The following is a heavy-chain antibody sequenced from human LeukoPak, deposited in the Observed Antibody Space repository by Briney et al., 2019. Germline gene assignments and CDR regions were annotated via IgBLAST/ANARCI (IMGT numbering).Heavy chain of an antibody. D-gene: IGHD1-26*01. V-gene: IGHV4-59*01. CDR1: GGSISSYY. CDR3: ARDSTPVAATGFDY. CDR2: IYYSGST. J-gene: IGHJ4*02. Sequence: SETLSLTCTVSGGSISSYYWSWIRQPPGKGLEWIGYIYYSGSTNYNPSLKSRVTISVDTSKNQSSLKLSSVTAADTAVYYCARDSTPVAATGFDYWGQGTLVTVSS.